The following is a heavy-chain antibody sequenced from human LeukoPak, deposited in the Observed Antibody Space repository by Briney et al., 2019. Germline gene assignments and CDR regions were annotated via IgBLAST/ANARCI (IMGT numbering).Heavy chain of an antibody. CDR1: GYTFTSYY. V-gene: IGHV1-46*01. J-gene: IGHJ6*03. CDR2: INPSGGST. CDR3: ARAVAGSDYYYYYMDV. Sequence: GASVKVSCKASGYTFTSYYMHWVRQAPGQGLEWMGIINPSGGSTSYAQKFQGRVTMTRDTSTSTVYMELSSLRSEDTAVHYCARAVAGSDYYYYYMDVWGKGTTVTASS. D-gene: IGHD6-19*01.